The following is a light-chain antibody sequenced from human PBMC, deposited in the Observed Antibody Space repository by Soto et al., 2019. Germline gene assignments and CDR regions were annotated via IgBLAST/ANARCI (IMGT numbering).Light chain of an antibody. CDR2: AAS. J-gene: IGKJ3*01. Sequence: AIQMTQSPSSLSASVGDRVTITCRASQDIRNDLGWYQQKPGKAPNLLIYAASTLQIGVPSRFSGSGSGTDYTLTISSLQPEDFATYYCLQGYNFPHTFGPGTKVDIK. CDR1: QDIRND. V-gene: IGKV1-6*01. CDR3: LQGYNFPHT.